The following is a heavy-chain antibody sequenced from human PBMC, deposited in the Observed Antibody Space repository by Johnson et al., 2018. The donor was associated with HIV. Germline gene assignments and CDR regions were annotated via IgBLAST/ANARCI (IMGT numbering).Heavy chain of an antibody. CDR2: IGTAGDT. Sequence: VQLVESGGGLKQPGGSLRLSCAASGFTFSSYDMHWVRQATGKGLEWVSTIGTAGDTYYPGSVKGRFTVSREDAKNSLYLQMNSLRAGYTALYYCARAVCRGGRCYSHDAFDIWGQGTMVTVSS. J-gene: IGHJ3*02. D-gene: IGHD2-15*01. CDR1: GFTFSSYD. V-gene: IGHV3-13*01. CDR3: ARAVCRGGRCYSHDAFDI.